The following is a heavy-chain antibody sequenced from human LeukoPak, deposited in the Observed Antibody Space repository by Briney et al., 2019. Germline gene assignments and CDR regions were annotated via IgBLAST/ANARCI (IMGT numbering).Heavy chain of an antibody. CDR3: VKDLGMVRGVKQTDY. J-gene: IGHJ4*02. V-gene: IGHV3-64D*06. D-gene: IGHD3-10*01. CDR2: ISSNGGST. Sequence: GRSLRLSCAASGFTFSSYAMHWVRQAPGKGLEYVSAISSNGGSTYYADSVKGRFTISRDNSKNTLYLQMSSLRAEDTAVYYCVKDLGMVRGVKQTDYWGQGTLVTVSS. CDR1: GFTFSSYA.